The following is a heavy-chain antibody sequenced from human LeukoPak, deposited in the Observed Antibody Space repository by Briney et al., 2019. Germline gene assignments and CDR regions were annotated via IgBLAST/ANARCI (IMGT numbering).Heavy chain of an antibody. CDR3: ARATEGYSSSVVYMDV. Sequence: SETLSLTCAVYDGSFTDYHGTWIRQPPGKGLEWIGEINHSGSTRYSPSLKSRVTISVDTPKNQFSLKLSSVTAADTAVYYCARATEGYSSSVVYMDVWGKGTTVSVSS. V-gene: IGHV4-34*01. D-gene: IGHD6-6*01. CDR2: INHSGST. CDR1: DGSFTDYH. J-gene: IGHJ6*03.